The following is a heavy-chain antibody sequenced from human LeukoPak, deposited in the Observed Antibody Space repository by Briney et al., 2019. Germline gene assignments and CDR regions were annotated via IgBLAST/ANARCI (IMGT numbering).Heavy chain of an antibody. Sequence: GGSLRLSCTASGFTFSSHIMNWVRQAPGKGLEGVSFITSSSTTKHYADSVKGRFTISRDNAKNSLYLQMNSLRDEDTAVYYCARGRGDYAPELDYWGQGTLVTVSS. J-gene: IGHJ4*02. D-gene: IGHD4-17*01. V-gene: IGHV3-48*02. CDR3: ARGRGDYAPELDY. CDR2: ITSSSTTK. CDR1: GFTFSSHI.